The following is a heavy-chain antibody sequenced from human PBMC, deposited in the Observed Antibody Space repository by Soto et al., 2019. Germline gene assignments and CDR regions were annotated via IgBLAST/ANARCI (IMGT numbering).Heavy chain of an antibody. CDR1: GFTFSNAW. Sequence: VQLVASGGGLVKPGGSLRLSCAASGFTFSNAWMSWVRQAPGKGLEWVGRIKSKTDDGATDYAAPVKGRFTISRDDSKNTLYLQINSLKTEDTGVYYCTTDLDYDILTGLDFWGQGTLVTVSS. V-gene: IGHV3-15*01. D-gene: IGHD3-9*01. J-gene: IGHJ4*02. CDR3: TTDLDYDILTGLDF. CDR2: IKSKTDDGAT.